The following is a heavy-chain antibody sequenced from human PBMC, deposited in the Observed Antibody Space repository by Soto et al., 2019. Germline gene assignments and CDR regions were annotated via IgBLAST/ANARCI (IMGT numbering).Heavy chain of an antibody. D-gene: IGHD4-17*01. J-gene: IGHJ5*02. Sequence: EVQLLESGGGLVQPGGSLRLSCAASGFTFSSYAMSWVRQAPGKGLEWVSVISGGGVSTYYADSVKGRFTISRDNSKNTLYLQMNSLRAEDTAVYYCAKDPHGDYLLNWFDPWGQGTLVTVSS. CDR2: ISGGGVST. CDR3: AKDPHGDYLLNWFDP. V-gene: IGHV3-23*01. CDR1: GFTFSSYA.